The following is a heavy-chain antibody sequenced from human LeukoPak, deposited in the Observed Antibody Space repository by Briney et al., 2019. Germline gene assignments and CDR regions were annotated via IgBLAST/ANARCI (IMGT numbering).Heavy chain of an antibody. CDR2: ISSSSSYI. CDR1: GFTFSSYS. Sequence: PGGSLRPSCAASGFTFSSYSMNWVRQAPGKGLEWVSSISSSSSYIYYADSVKGRFTISRDNAKNSLYLQMNSLRAEDTAVYYCAREGVVPRVVYYYGMDVWGQGTTVTVSS. J-gene: IGHJ6*02. CDR3: AREGVVPRVVYYYGMDV. D-gene: IGHD2-15*01. V-gene: IGHV3-21*01.